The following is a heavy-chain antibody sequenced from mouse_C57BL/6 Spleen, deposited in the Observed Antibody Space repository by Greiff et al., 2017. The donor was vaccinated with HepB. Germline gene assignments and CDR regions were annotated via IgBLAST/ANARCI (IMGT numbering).Heavy chain of an antibody. D-gene: IGHD2-3*01. Sequence: QVQLQQPGAELVKPGASVKLSCKASGYTFTSYWMHWVKQRPGRGLEWIGRIDPNSGGTKYNEKFKSKATLTVDKPSSTAYMQLSSLTSEDSAVYYCATLIYDGYYAYWYFDVWGTGTTVTVSS. CDR2: IDPNSGGT. CDR1: GYTFTSYW. J-gene: IGHJ1*03. V-gene: IGHV1-72*01. CDR3: ATLIYDGYYAYWYFDV.